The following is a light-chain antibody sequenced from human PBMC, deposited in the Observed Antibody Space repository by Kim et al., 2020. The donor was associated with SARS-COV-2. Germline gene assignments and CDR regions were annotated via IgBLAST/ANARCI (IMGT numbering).Light chain of an antibody. Sequence: SPGERATLSCRASQSVSSSYLAWYQLRPGQAPRLLIYGASRRATGIPDRFSGSGSGTDFTLTISRLEPEDFAVYYCQQYGSSPGTFGQGTKVDIK. CDR1: QSVSSSY. CDR3: QQYGSSPGT. J-gene: IGKJ1*01. V-gene: IGKV3-20*01. CDR2: GAS.